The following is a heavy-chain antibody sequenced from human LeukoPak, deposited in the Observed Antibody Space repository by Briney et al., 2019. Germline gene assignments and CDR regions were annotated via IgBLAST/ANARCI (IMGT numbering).Heavy chain of an antibody. J-gene: IGHJ4*02. CDR2: ISGYNGDT. V-gene: IGHV1-18*01. Sequence: ASVKVSCKASGYTFTSYDINWARQAPGQGLEWMGWISGYNGDTDYAQKLQGRVTMTTDTSTSTAYMELRSLGSDDTAVYYCARTGNDPALPHNYFDYWGQGTLVTVSS. CDR1: GYTFTSYD. CDR3: ARTGNDPALPHNYFDY.